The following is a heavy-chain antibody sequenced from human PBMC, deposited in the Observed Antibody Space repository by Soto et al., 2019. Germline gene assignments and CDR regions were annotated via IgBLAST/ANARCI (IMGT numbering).Heavy chain of an antibody. J-gene: IGHJ4*02. V-gene: IGHV3-30*02. CDR2: MWYDGSDT. CDR3: TIVRVADSALDH. CDR1: GFIFSNNG. Sequence: GGSLRLSCVGSGFIFSNNGMHWVRQPTGKGRAWVAFMWYDGSDTFYADSLKGRFTISRDNSKNTLFLHMSNLRAEDTARYYCTIVRVADSALDHWGQGTLVTVSS. D-gene: IGHD3-10*02.